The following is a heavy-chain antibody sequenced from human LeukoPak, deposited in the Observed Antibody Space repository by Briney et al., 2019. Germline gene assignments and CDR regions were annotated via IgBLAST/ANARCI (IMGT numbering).Heavy chain of an antibody. V-gene: IGHV3-23*01. CDR2: ISSSGGNT. D-gene: IGHD3-10*01. CDR1: GFTFSSYA. Sequence: QAGGSLRLSCAASGFTFSSYAMSWVRQAPGKGLEWVSAISSSGGNTYYADSVKGRFSIFRDNSKNTLSLQMNSLRAEDTAVYCCAKDDRSVVRGTSDFWGQGSLVTVSS. CDR3: AKDDRSVVRGTSDF. J-gene: IGHJ4*02.